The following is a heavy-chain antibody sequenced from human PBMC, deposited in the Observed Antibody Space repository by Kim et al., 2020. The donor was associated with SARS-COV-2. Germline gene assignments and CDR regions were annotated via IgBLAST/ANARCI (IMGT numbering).Heavy chain of an antibody. CDR3: AKVGIAAKNQFDY. D-gene: IGHD6-13*01. V-gene: IGHV3-30*18. CDR2: ISYDGSNK. CDR1: GFTFSSYG. Sequence: GGSLRLSCAASGFTFSSYGMHWVRQAPGKGLEWVAVISYDGSNKYYADSVKGRFTISRDNSKNTLYLQMNSLRAEDTAVYYCAKVGIAAKNQFDYWGQGTLVTVSS. J-gene: IGHJ4*02.